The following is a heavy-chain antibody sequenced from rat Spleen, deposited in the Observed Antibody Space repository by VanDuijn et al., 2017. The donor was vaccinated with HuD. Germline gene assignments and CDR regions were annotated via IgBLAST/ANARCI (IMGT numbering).Heavy chain of an antibody. D-gene: IGHD1-11*01. J-gene: IGHJ3*01. V-gene: IGHV6-8*01. Sequence: EVQLVETGGSLVQPGKSLKLTCATSGITFNNAWMHWVRQSPEKQLEWVAPIKAKSNNYATYYAESVKGRFTISRDDSKSSIFLQMNSLTEEDTAIYYCTWEGPYNWFANWGQGTLVTVSS. CDR3: TWEGPYNWFAN. CDR2: IKAKSNNYAT. CDR1: GITFNNAW.